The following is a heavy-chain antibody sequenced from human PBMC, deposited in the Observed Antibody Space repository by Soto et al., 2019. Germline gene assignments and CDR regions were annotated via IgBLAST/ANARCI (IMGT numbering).Heavy chain of an antibody. J-gene: IGHJ4*02. D-gene: IGHD2-15*01. CDR2: INAGNGNT. V-gene: IGHV1-3*01. CDR1: GYTFTSYA. CDR3: ARDRCSGGSCYFDY. Sequence: ASVKVSCKASGYTFTSYAMHWVRQAPGQRLEWMGWINAGNGNTKYSQKFQGRVTITRDTSASTAYMELSSLRSEDTAVYYCARDRCSGGSCYFDYWGQGTLVTVSS.